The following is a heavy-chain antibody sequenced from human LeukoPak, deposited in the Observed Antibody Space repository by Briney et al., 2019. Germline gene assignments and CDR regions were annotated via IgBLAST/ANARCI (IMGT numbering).Heavy chain of an antibody. J-gene: IGHJ4*02. Sequence: SETLSLTCAVYGGSISSYYWSWIRQPPGEGLEWIGYVNRSGSTNYNPSLQSRVTVSVDRSKNQFSLKLSSVTAADTAVYCCARSNYDILTGYYWVYWARGTRVTVPS. D-gene: IGHD3-9*01. V-gene: IGHV4-34*01. CDR2: VNRSGST. CDR1: GGSISSYY. CDR3: ARSNYDILTGYYWVY.